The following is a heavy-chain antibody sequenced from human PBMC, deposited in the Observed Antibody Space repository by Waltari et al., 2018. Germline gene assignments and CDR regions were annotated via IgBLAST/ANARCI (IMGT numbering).Heavy chain of an antibody. Sequence: EVQLLESGGGLVQPGGSLRLSCAASGFTFISYAMSWVRQAPGEVLERVCSSSGPGLTTLYADSVKGRFSISRDNSKNTLYLQINGLRADDTAVYYCAKVGGIAAAEFQFDFWGRGTLVTVSS. CDR3: AKVGGIAAAEFQFDF. D-gene: IGHD6-13*01. V-gene: IGHV3-23*01. J-gene: IGHJ4*02. CDR2: SSGPGLTT. CDR1: GFTFISYA.